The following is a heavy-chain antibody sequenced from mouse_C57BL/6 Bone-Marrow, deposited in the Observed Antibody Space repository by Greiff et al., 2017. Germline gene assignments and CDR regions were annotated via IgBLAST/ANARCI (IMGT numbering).Heavy chain of an antibody. Sequence: EVKLQESGPGLVKPSQSLSLTCSVTGYSITSGYYWNWIRQFPGNKLEWMGYISYDGSNNYNPSLKNRISITRDTSKNQFFLKLNSVTTEDTATYYCASPLYYYGSSYGSAMDYWGQGTSVTVSS. CDR2: ISYDGSN. J-gene: IGHJ4*01. CDR3: ASPLYYYGSSYGSAMDY. CDR1: GYSITSGYY. D-gene: IGHD1-1*01. V-gene: IGHV3-6*01.